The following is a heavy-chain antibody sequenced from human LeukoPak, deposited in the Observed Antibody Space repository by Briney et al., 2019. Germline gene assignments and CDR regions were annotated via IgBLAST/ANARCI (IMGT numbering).Heavy chain of an antibody. Sequence: PSETLSLTCTVSGGSISSYDWSWIRQPAGKGLEWIGRIYTSGSTNYNPSLKSRVTMSVDTSKNQFSLKVSSVSAADTAVYYCARAYSSSWYWNWFDPWGQGTLVTASS. CDR3: ARAYSSSWYWNWFDP. J-gene: IGHJ5*02. CDR1: GGSISSYD. CDR2: IYTSGST. D-gene: IGHD6-13*01. V-gene: IGHV4-4*07.